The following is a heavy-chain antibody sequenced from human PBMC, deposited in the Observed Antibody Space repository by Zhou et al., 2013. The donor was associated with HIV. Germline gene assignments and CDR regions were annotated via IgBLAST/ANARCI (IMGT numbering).Heavy chain of an antibody. Sequence: QVQLVQSGAEVKKPGASVKVSCKASGGTFSSYAISWVRQAPGQGLEWMGGIIPIFGTANYAQKFQGRVTITTDESTSTAYMELSSLRSEDTAVYYCARDSLRRPPSGSYDYYYMDVWARDHGHRLL. J-gene: IGHJ6*03. D-gene: IGHD1-26*01. CDR3: ARDSLRRPPSGSYDYYYMDV. CDR1: GGTFSSYA. CDR2: IIPIFGTA. V-gene: IGHV1-69*01.